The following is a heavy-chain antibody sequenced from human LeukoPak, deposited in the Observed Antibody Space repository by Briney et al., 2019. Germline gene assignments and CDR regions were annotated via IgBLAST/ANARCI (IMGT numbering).Heavy chain of an antibody. J-gene: IGHJ6*03. CDR2: IWYDGSNK. D-gene: IGHD1-7*01. CDR1: GFTFSSYG. CDR3: ARDGDSGITGTTPILYYYYMDV. Sequence: QSGRSLRLSCAASGFTFSSYGMHWVRQAPGKGLEWVAVIWYDGSNKYYADSVKGRFTISRDNSKNTLYLQMNSLRAEDTAVYYCARDGDSGITGTTPILYYYYMDVWGKGTTVTVSS. V-gene: IGHV3-33*01.